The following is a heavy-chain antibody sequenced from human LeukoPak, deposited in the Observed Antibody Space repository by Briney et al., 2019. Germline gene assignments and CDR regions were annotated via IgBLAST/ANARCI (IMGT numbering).Heavy chain of an antibody. CDR2: IYYSGST. CDR3: AREVGATNWDNWFDP. CDR1: GGSISSYY. D-gene: IGHD1-26*01. Sequence: SETLSPTCTVSGGSISSYYWSWIRQPPGKGLEWIGYIYYSGSTNYNPSLKSRVTISVDTSKNQFSLKLSSVTAADTAVYYCAREVGATNWDNWFDPWGQGTLVTVSS. J-gene: IGHJ5*02. V-gene: IGHV4-59*01.